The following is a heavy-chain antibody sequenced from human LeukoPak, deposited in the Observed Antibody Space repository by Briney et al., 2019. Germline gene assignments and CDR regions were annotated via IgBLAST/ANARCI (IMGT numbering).Heavy chain of an antibody. CDR2: INWSGGST. CDR3: ARAPITSPFYFDY. D-gene: IGHD2-2*01. V-gene: IGHV3-20*04. J-gene: IGHJ4*02. CDR1: GFAFAEHG. Sequence: GGSLRLSCTASGFAFAEHGMSWVRQVPGKGLEWVSGINWSGGSTGYADPLRGRFTISRDNAKNSLYLQMDSLRAEDTALYYCARAPITSPFYFDYWGQGTLVTVSS.